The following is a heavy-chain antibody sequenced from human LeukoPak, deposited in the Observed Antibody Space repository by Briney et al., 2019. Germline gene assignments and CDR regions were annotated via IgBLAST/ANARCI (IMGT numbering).Heavy chain of an antibody. Sequence: PSETLSLTCTVSGGSISSGDYYWSWIRQPPGKGLEWIGEINHSGSTNYNPSLKSRVTISVDTSKNQFSLKLSSVTAADTAVYYCARAYVWGSYHPPGYWGQGTLVTVSS. CDR2: INHSGST. CDR3: ARAYVWGSYHPPGY. D-gene: IGHD3-16*02. J-gene: IGHJ4*02. CDR1: GGSISSGDYY. V-gene: IGHV4-39*07.